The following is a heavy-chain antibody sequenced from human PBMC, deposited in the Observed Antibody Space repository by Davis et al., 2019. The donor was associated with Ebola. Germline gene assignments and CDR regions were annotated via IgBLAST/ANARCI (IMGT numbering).Heavy chain of an antibody. Sequence: MPSETLSLTCTVSGGSISSYYWSWIRQPPGKGLEWIGEINHSGSTNYNPSLKSRVTISVDTSKNQFSLKLSSVTAADTAVYYCATSKRLWYYGMDVWGQGTTVTVSS. J-gene: IGHJ6*02. CDR2: INHSGST. CDR1: GGSISSYY. D-gene: IGHD2-21*01. V-gene: IGHV4-34*01. CDR3: ATSKRLWYYGMDV.